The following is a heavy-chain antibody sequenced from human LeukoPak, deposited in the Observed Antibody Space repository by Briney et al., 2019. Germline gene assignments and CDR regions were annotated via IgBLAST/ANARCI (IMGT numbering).Heavy chain of an antibody. CDR2: IYYSGST. CDR1: GGSISSYY. V-gene: IGHV4-59*01. D-gene: IGHD3-9*01. CDR3: ARGRMYYDILTGYYNVFAFDY. Sequence: KTSETLSLTCTVSGGSISSYYWSWIRQPPGKGLEWIGYIYYSGSTNYNPSLKSRVTISVDTSKNQFSLKLSSVTAADTAVYYCARGRMYYDILTGYYNVFAFDYWGQGTLVTVSS. J-gene: IGHJ4*02.